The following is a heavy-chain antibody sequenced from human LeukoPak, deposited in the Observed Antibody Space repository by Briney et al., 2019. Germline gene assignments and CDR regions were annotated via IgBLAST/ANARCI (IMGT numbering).Heavy chain of an antibody. Sequence: GGSLRLSCAASGFTFSSHAIHWDRQAPGKGLEWVAAISYDGIDKLYAASVKGRFTISRDNVRNTLYLQMDSLRAEDTAVYFCAGDRGFCSGTSCAYIYYYMDVWGNGTTASVSS. CDR3: AGDRGFCSGTSCAYIYYYMDV. D-gene: IGHD2-2*01. J-gene: IGHJ6*03. CDR2: ISYDGIDK. CDR1: GFTFSSHA. V-gene: IGHV3-30*01.